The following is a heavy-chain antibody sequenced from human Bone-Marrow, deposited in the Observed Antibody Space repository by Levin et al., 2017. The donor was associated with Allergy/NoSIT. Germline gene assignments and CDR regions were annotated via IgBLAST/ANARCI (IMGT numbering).Heavy chain of an antibody. D-gene: IGHD2-2*01. J-gene: IGHJ3*02. CDR1: GASIGSDSLY. CDR3: AKLHESSNSAFDI. V-gene: IGHV4-61*01. CDR2: IYYTGFT. Sequence: SETLSLTCTVSGASIGSDSLYWSWLRQPPGRGLEWIGYIYYTGFTNYNPSLESRVTLSVVTTKNQFSLELSSVTAADTAVYYCAKLHESSNSAFDIWGQGTMVTVSS.